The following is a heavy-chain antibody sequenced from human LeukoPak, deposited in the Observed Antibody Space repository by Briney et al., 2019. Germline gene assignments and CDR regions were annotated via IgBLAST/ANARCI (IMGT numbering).Heavy chain of an antibody. CDR1: GFTFSTYA. V-gene: IGHV3-23*01. Sequence: GGSLRLSCAASGFTFSTYAMSWVRQAPGKGLEWVSAISGSGASTYYADSVKGRFIITRDNSKNTLYLQMSSLRAEDTAVYYCARPTKTAMVNGAFDIWGQGTMVTVPS. CDR2: ISGSGAST. D-gene: IGHD5-18*01. CDR3: ARPTKTAMVNGAFDI. J-gene: IGHJ3*02.